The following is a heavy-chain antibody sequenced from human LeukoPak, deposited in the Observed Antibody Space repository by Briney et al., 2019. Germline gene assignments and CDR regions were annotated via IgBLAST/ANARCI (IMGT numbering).Heavy chain of an antibody. J-gene: IGHJ4*02. CDR3: AKDAMVRGVINPHDN. Sequence: HPGGSLRLSCAASGFRFSSYGMHWVRQAPGKGLEWVAVISNDGSNKYYVDSVKGRFTISRDNSRNTLYLQMNSLRAEDTAVYYCAKDAMVRGVINPHDNWGQGTQVTVSS. D-gene: IGHD3-10*01. CDR1: GFRFSSYG. CDR2: ISNDGSNK. V-gene: IGHV3-30*18.